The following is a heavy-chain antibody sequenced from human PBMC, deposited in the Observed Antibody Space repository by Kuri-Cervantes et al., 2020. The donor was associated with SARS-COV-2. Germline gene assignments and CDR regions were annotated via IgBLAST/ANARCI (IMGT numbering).Heavy chain of an antibody. CDR1: GFTFSDYY. CDR3: ARETPDYYDSSGYLYFDY. J-gene: IGHJ4*02. CDR2: ISSSGSTI. Sequence: GESLKISCAASGFTFSDYYMSWIRQAPGKGLEWVSYISSSGSTIYYADSVKGRFTISRDNAKNSLYLQMNSLRSDDTAVYYCARETPDYYDSSGYLYFDYWGQGTLVTVSS. V-gene: IGHV3-11*01. D-gene: IGHD3-22*01.